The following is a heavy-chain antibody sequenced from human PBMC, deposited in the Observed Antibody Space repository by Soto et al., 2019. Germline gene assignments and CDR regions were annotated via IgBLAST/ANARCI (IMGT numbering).Heavy chain of an antibody. V-gene: IGHV3-48*02. D-gene: IGHD5-12*01. CDR2: ISPGSSTE. J-gene: IGHJ4*02. CDR1: GFTFSRHG. CDR3: ARVRGPTVATMYFDN. Sequence: GSLRLSCAASGFTFSRHGMIWVRQAPGEGLEWVSYISPGSSTEYSADSVKGRFTISRDDARSSLYLQMNSLRDEDTAVYYCARVRGPTVATMYFDNWGKGTLVTVSS.